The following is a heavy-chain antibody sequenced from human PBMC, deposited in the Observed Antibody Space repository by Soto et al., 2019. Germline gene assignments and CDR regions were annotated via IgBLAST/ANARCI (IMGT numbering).Heavy chain of an antibody. CDR3: ARTHSGSYYSVFNY. J-gene: IGHJ4*02. CDR2: IYRSGTT. Sequence: SETLSLTCVVSNFSISSGYYWGWIRQSPGKGLEWIASIYRSGTTSYNPSLKSRVTIPVDPSKNQFSLMLTAVTAADTAVYYCARTHSGSYYSVFNYWGRGSLVTVSS. CDR1: NFSISSGYY. D-gene: IGHD1-26*01. V-gene: IGHV4-38-2*01.